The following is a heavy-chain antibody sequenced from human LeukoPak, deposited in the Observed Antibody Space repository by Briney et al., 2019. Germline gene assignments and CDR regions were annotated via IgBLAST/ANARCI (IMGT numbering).Heavy chain of an antibody. Sequence: GGSLRLSCAASGFTFSSHAMHWVRQAPGKGLEYVSAISSNGGSTYYANSVKGRFTISRDNSKNTLYLQMGSLRAEDMAVYYCARSPTSGYSYVYFDYWGQGTLVTVSS. J-gene: IGHJ4*02. CDR2: ISSNGGST. CDR1: GFTFSSHA. V-gene: IGHV3-64*01. CDR3: ARSPTSGYSYVYFDY. D-gene: IGHD5-18*01.